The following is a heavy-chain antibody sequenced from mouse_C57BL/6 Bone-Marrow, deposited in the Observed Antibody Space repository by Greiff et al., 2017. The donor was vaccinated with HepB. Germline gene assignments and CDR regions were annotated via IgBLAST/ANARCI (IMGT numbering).Heavy chain of an antibody. V-gene: IGHV1-26*01. CDR1: GYTFTDYY. Sequence: EVQLQQSGPELVKPGASVKISCKASGYTFTDYYMNWVKQSHGKSLEWIGDINPNNGGTSYNQKFKGKATLTVDKSSSTAYMELRSLTSEDSAVYDCARVRLEAMDYWGQGTSVTVSS. CDR2: INPNNGGT. J-gene: IGHJ4*01. CDR3: ARVRLEAMDY. D-gene: IGHD3-2*02.